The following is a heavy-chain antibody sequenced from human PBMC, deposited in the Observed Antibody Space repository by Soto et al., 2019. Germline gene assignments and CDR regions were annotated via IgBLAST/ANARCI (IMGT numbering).Heavy chain of an antibody. D-gene: IGHD5-18*01. CDR3: ARNLKRGYSYGPFDY. J-gene: IGHJ4*02. CDR2: IYCSGST. CDR1: GGSISSYY. Sequence: PSETLSLTCTVSGGSISSYYWSWIRQPPGKGLEWIGYIYCSGSTNYNPSLKSRVTISVDTSKNQFSLKLSSVTAADTAVYYCARNLKRGYSYGPFDYWGQGTLVTVSS. V-gene: IGHV4-59*01.